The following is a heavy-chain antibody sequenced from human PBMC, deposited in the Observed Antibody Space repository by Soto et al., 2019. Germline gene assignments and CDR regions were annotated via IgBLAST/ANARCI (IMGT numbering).Heavy chain of an antibody. CDR1: GYTFTGYY. Sequence: GASVKVSCKASGYTFTGYYMHWVRQAPGQGLEWMGWINPNSGGTNYAQKFQGWVTITADKSTSTAYMELSSLRSEDTAVYYCASYSGSYSVVLDYWGQGTLVTVSS. CDR3: ASYSGSYSVVLDY. CDR2: INPNSGGT. J-gene: IGHJ4*02. V-gene: IGHV1-2*04. D-gene: IGHD3-10*01.